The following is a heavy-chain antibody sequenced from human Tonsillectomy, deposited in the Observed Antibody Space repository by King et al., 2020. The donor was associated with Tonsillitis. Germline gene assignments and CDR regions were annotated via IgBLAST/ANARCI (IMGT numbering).Heavy chain of an antibody. D-gene: IGHD6-13*01. Sequence: VQLVESRGGVVQPGRSLRLSCAASGFTFSDYGMHWVRQPPGKGLEWVAVISFDGSNEYYADSVKGRFTISRDSSKNTLYLQMNSLRAEDTAVYYCAKSIAAPMRSDHYGMDVWGQGTTVTVSS. J-gene: IGHJ6*02. V-gene: IGHV3-30*18. CDR1: GFTFSDYG. CDR2: ISFDGSNE. CDR3: AKSIAAPMRSDHYGMDV.